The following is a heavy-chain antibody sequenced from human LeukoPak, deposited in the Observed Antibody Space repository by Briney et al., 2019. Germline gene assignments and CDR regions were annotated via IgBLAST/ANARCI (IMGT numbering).Heavy chain of an antibody. CDR2: VYPGDSDT. CDR1: GYRFTDYW. Sequence: GESLKISCKGSGYRFTDYWIGWVRQMPGKGLEWMGIVYPGDSDTRYSPSFQGQVTISADKSINTAHLQWSSLKASDTAMYYCARGAAGTTPDYYYFGLDVWGQGTTVRVSS. D-gene: IGHD1-7*01. CDR3: ARGAAGTTPDYYYFGLDV. J-gene: IGHJ6*02. V-gene: IGHV5-51*03.